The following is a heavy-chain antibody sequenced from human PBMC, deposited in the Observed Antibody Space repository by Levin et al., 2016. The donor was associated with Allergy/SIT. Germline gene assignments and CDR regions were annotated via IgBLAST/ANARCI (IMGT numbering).Heavy chain of an antibody. V-gene: IGHV3-43*01. CDR2: INWDGGVT. CDR3: IREGGCSRTSCPFHGYLDN. D-gene: IGHD2-2*01. Sequence: GESLKISCAASGFTFDDYTIHWVRQGPGQGLEWVSLINWDGGVTSYADSVKGRFIISRDNSKNSLYLQMNSLRSEDTAFYYCIREGGCSRTSCPFHGYLDNWGQGTLVTVSS. J-gene: IGHJ4*02. CDR1: GFTFDDYT.